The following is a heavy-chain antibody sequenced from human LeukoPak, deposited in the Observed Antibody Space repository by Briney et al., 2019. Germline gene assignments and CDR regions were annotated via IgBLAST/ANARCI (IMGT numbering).Heavy chain of an antibody. CDR1: GFTFSSYA. J-gene: IGHJ4*02. V-gene: IGHV3-30-3*01. CDR3: AKDCRAGGQDVLRFLEWLLLFDY. D-gene: IGHD3-3*01. CDR2: ISYDGSNK. Sequence: GRSLRLSCAASGFTFSSYAMHWVRQAPGKGLEWVAVISYDGSNKYYADSVKGRFTISRDNSKNTLYLQMNSLRAEDTAVYYCAKDCRAGGQDVLRFLEWLLLFDYWGQGTLVTVSS.